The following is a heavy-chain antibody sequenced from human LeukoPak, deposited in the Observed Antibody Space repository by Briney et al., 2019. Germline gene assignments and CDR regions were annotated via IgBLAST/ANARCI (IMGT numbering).Heavy chain of an antibody. J-gene: IGHJ4*02. D-gene: IGHD2-2*01. CDR1: GFTFSSYA. V-gene: IGHV3-30-3*01. Sequence: PGGSLRLSCAASGFTFSSYAMHWVRQAPGKGLEWVAVISYDGSNKYYADSVKGRFTISRDNSKNTLYLHMNSLRAEDTAVYYCARDRGYCSSTSCIEGYFDYWGQGTLVTVSS. CDR3: ARDRGYCSSTSCIEGYFDY. CDR2: ISYDGSNK.